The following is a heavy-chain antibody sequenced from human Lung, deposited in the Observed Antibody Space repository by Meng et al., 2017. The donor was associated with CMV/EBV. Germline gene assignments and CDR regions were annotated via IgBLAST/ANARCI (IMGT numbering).Heavy chain of an antibody. V-gene: IGHV7-4-1*02. D-gene: IGHD6-19*01. J-gene: IGHJ4*02. CDR3: GTLKYTSGFYGPAY. CDR1: GYTFTRYS. CDR2: ISTNTGNP. Sequence: GQAVQSGSDVKKPGASVKVSCKASGYTFTRYSMNWVRQAPGQGLEWMGWISTNTGNPTYAQGFTGRFVFSVDTSVSTAYLQISSLKAEDTAVYYCGTLKYTSGFYGPAYWGQGALVTVSS.